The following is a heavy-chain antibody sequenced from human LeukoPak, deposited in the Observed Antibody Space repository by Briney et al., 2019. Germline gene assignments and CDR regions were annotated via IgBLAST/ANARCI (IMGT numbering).Heavy chain of an antibody. CDR2: IYNSGNT. CDR3: ARGDYHGSGSYYASDYYGLDV. J-gene: IGHJ6*02. Sequence: SETLSLTCSVSGGSTSSGAYYWNWIRQHPGKGPEWIGYIYNSGNTYYNPSLKSRVAISVDTSRNQVSLKVNSVTAADTAVYYCARGDYHGSGSYYASDYYGLDVWGQGTSVTVSS. CDR1: GGSTSSGAYY. V-gene: IGHV4-31*03. D-gene: IGHD3-10*01.